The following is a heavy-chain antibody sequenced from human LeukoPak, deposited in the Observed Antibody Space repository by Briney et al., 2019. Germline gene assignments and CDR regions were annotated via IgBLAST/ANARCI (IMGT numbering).Heavy chain of an antibody. J-gene: IGHJ5*02. D-gene: IGHD3-10*01. Sequence: GGSLRLSCAASGFTFSSYAMHWVRQAPGKGLEWVSSISSSSSYIYYADSVKGRFTISRDNAKNSLYLQMNSLRAEDTAVYYCAREGITMVRVAWFDPWGQGTLVTVSP. CDR2: ISSSSSYI. V-gene: IGHV3-21*01. CDR3: AREGITMVRVAWFDP. CDR1: GFTFSSYA.